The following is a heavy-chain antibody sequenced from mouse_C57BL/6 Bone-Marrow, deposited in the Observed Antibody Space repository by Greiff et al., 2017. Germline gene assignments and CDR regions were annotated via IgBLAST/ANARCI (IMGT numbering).Heavy chain of an antibody. J-gene: IGHJ2*01. CDR2: INPNYGTT. CDR3: ARKEFDYGSYVDY. CDR1: GYSFTDYN. V-gene: IGHV1-39*01. Sequence: VHVKQPGPELVKPGASVKISCKASGYSFTDYNMNWVKQSNGKSLEWIGVINPNYGTTSYNQKFKGKATLTVDQSSSTAYMQLNSLTSEDSAVYYCARKEFDYGSYVDYWGQGTTLTVSS. D-gene: IGHD1-1*01.